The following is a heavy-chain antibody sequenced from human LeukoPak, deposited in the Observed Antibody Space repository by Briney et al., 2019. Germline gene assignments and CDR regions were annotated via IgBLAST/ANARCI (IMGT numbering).Heavy chain of an antibody. Sequence: SETLSLTRTVSGGSISSSSYYWGWIRQPPGKGLEWIGSIYYSGSTYYNPSLKSRVTIPVDTSKNQFSLKLSSVTAADTAVYYCARLTLTHDAFDIWGQGTMVTVSS. CDR2: IYYSGST. CDR1: GGSISSSSYY. V-gene: IGHV4-39*01. J-gene: IGHJ3*02. CDR3: ARLTLTHDAFDI. D-gene: IGHD3-9*01.